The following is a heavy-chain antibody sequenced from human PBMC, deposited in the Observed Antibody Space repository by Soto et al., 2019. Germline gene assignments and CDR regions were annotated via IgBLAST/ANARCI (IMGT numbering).Heavy chain of an antibody. CDR1: GYTLTELS. J-gene: IGHJ6*02. V-gene: IGHV1-24*01. CDR2: FDPEDGET. CDR3: ATLNYCSSTSCYAYYYYYYGMDV. D-gene: IGHD2-2*01. Sequence: ASVKVSCKVSGYTLTELSMHWVRQAPGKGLEWMGGFDPEDGETIYAQKFQGRVTMNDDTSTDNAYMELGSLRSEDTAVYYCATLNYCSSTSCYAYYYYYYGMDVWGQGTTVTVSS.